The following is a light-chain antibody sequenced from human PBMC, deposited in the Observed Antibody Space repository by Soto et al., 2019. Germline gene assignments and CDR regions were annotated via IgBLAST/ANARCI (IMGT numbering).Light chain of an antibody. CDR3: AAWDDSLSVLCV. V-gene: IGLV2-14*01. Sequence: QSVLTQPASVSGSPGQSITISCTGTSSDVGGYNYVSWYQQHPGKAPKLMIYEVSNRPSGVSNRFSGSKSGNTASLTISGLQAEDEADYYCAAWDDSLSVLCVFGTGTKVTVL. CDR2: EVS. J-gene: IGLJ1*01. CDR1: SSDVGGYNY.